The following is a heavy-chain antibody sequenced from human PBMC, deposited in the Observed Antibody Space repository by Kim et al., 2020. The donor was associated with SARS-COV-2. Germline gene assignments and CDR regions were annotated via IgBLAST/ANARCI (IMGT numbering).Heavy chain of an antibody. CDR3: ASLYRDS. Sequence: GGSLRLSCVASGFIFSSYAMTWVGQGPGKGLEWVSSISGSGGNAYYADSVKGRFTISRDNSENTLYLQMNILRGEDTAVYYCASLYRDSWGQGTLVTVSS. J-gene: IGHJ4*02. D-gene: IGHD2-8*01. CDR2: ISGSGGNA. V-gene: IGHV3-23*01. CDR1: GFIFSSYA.